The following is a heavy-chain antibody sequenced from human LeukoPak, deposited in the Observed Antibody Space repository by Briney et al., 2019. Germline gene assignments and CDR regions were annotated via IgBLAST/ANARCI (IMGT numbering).Heavy chain of an antibody. D-gene: IGHD1-14*01. V-gene: IGHV4-39*01. CDR2: IYYSGST. Sequence: SETLSLTCTVSGGSISISTYYWGWIRQPPGKGLEWIGNIYYSGSTYYNPSLKSRVTISVDTSKNQFSLRLSSVTAADTAVYYCARVPEGGVYFDYWGQGTLVTVSS. CDR3: ARVPEGGVYFDY. J-gene: IGHJ4*02. CDR1: GGSISISTYY.